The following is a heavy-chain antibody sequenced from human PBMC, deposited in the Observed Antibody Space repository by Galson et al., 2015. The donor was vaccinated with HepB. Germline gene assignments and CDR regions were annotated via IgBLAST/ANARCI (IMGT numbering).Heavy chain of an antibody. V-gene: IGHV1-18*04. CDR2: ISAYNGNT. D-gene: IGHD1-26*01. CDR3: ARDRSSGWDEVGATRPGDAFDI. CDR1: GYTFTSYG. Sequence: SVKVSCKASGYTFTSYGISWVRQASGQGLEWMGWISAYNGNTNYAQKLQGRVTMTTDTSTSTAYMELRSLRSDDTAVYYCARDRSSGWDEVGATRPGDAFDIWGQGTMVTVSS. J-gene: IGHJ3*02.